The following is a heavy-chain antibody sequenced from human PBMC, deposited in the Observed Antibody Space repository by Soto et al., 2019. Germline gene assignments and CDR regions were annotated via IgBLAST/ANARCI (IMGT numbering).Heavy chain of an antibody. V-gene: IGHV4-30-2*01. CDR1: GGSISSGGYS. Sequence: PSETLSLTCAVSGGSISSGGYSWSWIRQPPGKGLEWIGYIYHSGSTNYNPSLKSRVTISVDTSKNQFSLKLSSVTAADTAVYYCARGGVTTDAFDIWGQGTMVTVSS. J-gene: IGHJ3*02. CDR2: IYHSGST. D-gene: IGHD4-17*01. CDR3: ARGGVTTDAFDI.